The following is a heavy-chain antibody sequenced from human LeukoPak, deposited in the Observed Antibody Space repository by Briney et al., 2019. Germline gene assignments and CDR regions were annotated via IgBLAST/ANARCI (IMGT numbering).Heavy chain of an antibody. J-gene: IGHJ4*02. V-gene: IGHV3-53*01. CDR3: TRSGYRHPYHFDS. CDR2: LYTGGGT. CDR1: GFSARTTY. Sequence: GGSLRLSCAASGFSARTTYMSWVRQAPGKGLEWVSVLYTGGGTDHSDSVKGRFIVSRDNSKNTLSLQMNSLRAEDTAIYYCTRSGYRHPYHFDSWGQGTLVIVSS. D-gene: IGHD3-22*01.